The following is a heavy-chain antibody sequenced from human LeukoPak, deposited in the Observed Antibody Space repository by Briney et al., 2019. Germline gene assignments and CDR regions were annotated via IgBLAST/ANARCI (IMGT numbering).Heavy chain of an antibody. J-gene: IGHJ6*03. CDR3: ARISYYGTGYYYYMEV. CDR2: IYAGGTI. CDR1: GFTVSSSY. Sequence: PGGSLRLSCAASGFTVSSSYTSWVRQAPGKGLEWVSVIYAGGTIHYADSVKGRFTISRDNSRNTLYLQMDSLRAEDTAVYYCARISYYGTGYYYYMEVWGEGTTVTVSS. D-gene: IGHD3-22*01. V-gene: IGHV3-53*01.